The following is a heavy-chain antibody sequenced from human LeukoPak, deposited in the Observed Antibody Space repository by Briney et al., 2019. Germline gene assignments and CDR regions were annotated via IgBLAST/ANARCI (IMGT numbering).Heavy chain of an antibody. D-gene: IGHD3-10*01. CDR3: ARDLGHGSGSSDY. Sequence: ASVRVSCKASGYTFTGYYMHWVRQAPGQGLEWMGWINPNSGGTNYAQKFQGRVTMTRDTSISAAYMELSRLRSDDTAVYYCARDLGHGSGSSDYWGQGTLVTVSS. CDR2: INPNSGGT. V-gene: IGHV1-2*02. J-gene: IGHJ4*02. CDR1: GYTFTGYY.